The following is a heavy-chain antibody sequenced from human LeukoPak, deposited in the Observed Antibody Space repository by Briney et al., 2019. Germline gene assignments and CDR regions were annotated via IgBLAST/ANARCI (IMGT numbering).Heavy chain of an antibody. V-gene: IGHV3-15*01. CDR1: GFTFSSYA. CDR2: IKSKTDGGTT. J-gene: IGHJ4*02. D-gene: IGHD2-21*02. CDR3: TTSLAGAVTAVYPFDN. Sequence: GGSLRLSCAASGFTFSSYAMSWVRQAPGKGLEWVGRIKSKTDGGTTDYAAPVKGRITISRDDSTNTLHLQMNSLKTEDTAVYYCTTSLAGAVTAVYPFDNWGQGTLVTVSS.